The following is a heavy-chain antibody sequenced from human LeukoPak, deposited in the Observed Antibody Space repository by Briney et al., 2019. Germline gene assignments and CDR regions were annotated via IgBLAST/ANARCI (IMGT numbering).Heavy chain of an antibody. CDR1: TFTFSRYW. CDR2: IKTDGSST. Sequence: GGSLRLSCAVSTFTFSRYWMHWVRQAPGKGLGWVSRIKTDGSSTDYADSVKGRFTISRDNAKNTLYLQMNSLRDEDTALYYFARDPLGESSYWGRGGLVTVSS. V-gene: IGHV3-74*01. CDR3: ARDPLGESSY. D-gene: IGHD3-16*02. J-gene: IGHJ4*02.